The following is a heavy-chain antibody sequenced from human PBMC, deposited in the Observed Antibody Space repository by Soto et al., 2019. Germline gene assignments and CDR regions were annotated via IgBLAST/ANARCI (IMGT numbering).Heavy chain of an antibody. Sequence: EVQLVESGGDLVQPGGSRGLSVVAPGSPFITYWLGGVRRAPGKGREWVANIKEDGSDKYYVDSVKGRFTISRDNAKNLLYLQMNSLGAGDTAMYYCARFTRGSSGDYWGQGTLVTVSS. J-gene: IGHJ4*02. CDR2: IKEDGSDK. D-gene: IGHD6-25*01. CDR1: GSPFITYW. CDR3: ARFTRGSSGDY. V-gene: IGHV3-7*01.